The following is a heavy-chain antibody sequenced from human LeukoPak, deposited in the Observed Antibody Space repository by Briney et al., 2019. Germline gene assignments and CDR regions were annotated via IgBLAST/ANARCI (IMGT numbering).Heavy chain of an antibody. CDR3: ARGSGNYYNRLDY. V-gene: IGHV3-74*01. CDR2: INSDGSAT. J-gene: IGHJ4*02. D-gene: IGHD1-26*01. Sequence: GGSLRLSCAASGFSFTNCWMHWVRQAPGKGLVWVSHINSDGSATRYADSVKGRFTISRDNSKNTLYLQMNSLRAEDTAVYYCARGSGNYYNRLDYWGQGTLVTVSS. CDR1: GFSFTNCW.